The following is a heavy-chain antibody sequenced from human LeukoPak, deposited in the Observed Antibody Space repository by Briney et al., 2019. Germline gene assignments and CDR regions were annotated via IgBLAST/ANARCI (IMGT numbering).Heavy chain of an antibody. CDR1: GGTLSSYA. J-gene: IGHJ3*02. Sequence: SVKVSCKASGGTLSSYAISWVRQAPGQGLEWMGGIIPISGTANYAQKFQGRVTITTDESTSTACMELSSLRSEGTAVYYCARSHPAAAGDAFDIWGQGTMVTVSS. CDR3: ARSHPAAAGDAFDI. V-gene: IGHV1-69*05. CDR2: IIPISGTA. D-gene: IGHD2-2*01.